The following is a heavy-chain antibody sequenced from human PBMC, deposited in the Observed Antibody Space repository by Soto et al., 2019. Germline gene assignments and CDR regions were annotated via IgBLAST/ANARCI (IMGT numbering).Heavy chain of an antibody. V-gene: IGHV3-48*02. D-gene: IGHD3-10*01. CDR3: ARDFAGVTNWFDP. J-gene: IGHJ5*02. CDR1: GFTFSSYS. CDR2: ISSSSSTI. Sequence: GGSLRLSCAASGFTFSSYSMNWVRQAPGKGLEWVSYISSSSSTIYYADSVKGRFTISRDNAKNSLYQKMNSLRDEDTAVYYWARDFAGVTNWFDPWGQGTLVTVSS.